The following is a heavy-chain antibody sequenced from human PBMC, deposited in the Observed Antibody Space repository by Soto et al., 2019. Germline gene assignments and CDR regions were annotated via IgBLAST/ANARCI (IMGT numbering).Heavy chain of an antibody. CDR1: GGTFSSYA. V-gene: IGHV1-69*01. Sequence: QVQLVQSGAEVKKPGSSVKVSCKASGGTFSSYAISWVRQAPGQGLEWMGGIIPIFGTANYAQKFQGRVTITADESTSTAYMELSSLRSEDTAVYYCARGRREITMPPPPYFDYWGQGTLVTVSS. CDR3: ARGRREITMPPPPYFDY. J-gene: IGHJ4*02. D-gene: IGHD3-10*01. CDR2: IIPIFGTA.